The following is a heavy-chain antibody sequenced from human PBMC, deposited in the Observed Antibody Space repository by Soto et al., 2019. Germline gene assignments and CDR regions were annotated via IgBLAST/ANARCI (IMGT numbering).Heavy chain of an antibody. J-gene: IGHJ3*02. CDR3: ARAGFCSTTRCSAAFDI. CDR2: INAGNGNT. D-gene: IGHD2-2*01. CDR1: GYTFTNYA. Sequence: QVQLVQSGAEVKKPGASVKVSCKASGYTFTNYAMHWVRQAPGQRPEWMGWINAGNGNTKFSQRFQGRITXTXHTSANIAYMELSSLTSEDTAVYYCARAGFCSTTRCSAAFDIWGQGTMVTVSS. V-gene: IGHV1-3*01.